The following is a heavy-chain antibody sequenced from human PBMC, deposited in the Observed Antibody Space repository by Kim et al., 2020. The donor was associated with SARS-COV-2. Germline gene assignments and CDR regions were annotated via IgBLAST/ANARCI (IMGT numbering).Heavy chain of an antibody. CDR3: ARGFGLWFGNPNFDY. CDR2: IFYSGST. J-gene: IGHJ4*01. Sequence: SETLSLTCIVSGGSISSSSYYWGWIRQPPGKGLEWIGSIFYSGSTHYNPSLKSRVTISIDTSKNQFSLKKSSVTAADAAVYYCARGFGLWFGNPNFDYWG. CDR1: GGSISSSSYY. V-gene: IGHV4-39*07. D-gene: IGHD3-10*01.